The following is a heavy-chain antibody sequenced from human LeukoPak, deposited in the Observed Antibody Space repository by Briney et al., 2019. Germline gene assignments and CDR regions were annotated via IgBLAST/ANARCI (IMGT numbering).Heavy chain of an antibody. Sequence: GGSLRLSCAASGFTFKDYWMHWVRQAPGKGLVWVSRTKSDGSSTSYADSVKGRFTISRDNAKNTLYLQMKSLRAEDSGVYYCARRRTNYYYHYGMDVWGQGTTVTVSS. V-gene: IGHV3-74*01. J-gene: IGHJ6*02. CDR2: TKSDGSST. CDR1: GFTFKDYW. CDR3: ARRRTNYYYHYGMDV.